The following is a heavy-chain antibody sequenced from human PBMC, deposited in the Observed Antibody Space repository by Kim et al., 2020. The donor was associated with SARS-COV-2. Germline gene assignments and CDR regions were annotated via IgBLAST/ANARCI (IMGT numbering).Heavy chain of an antibody. D-gene: IGHD6-19*01. J-gene: IGHJ4*02. V-gene: IGHV4-39*01. CDR1: GGSITSTYYY. CDR2: VYYTGST. CDR3: ARPYTSGTYDN. Sequence: SETLSLTCNVSGGSITSTYYYWGWIRQPPGKGLEWIGSVYYTGSTYYNPSLKSRVAISVDTSKNQFSLKLTSVTAADTAVYYCARPYTSGTYDNWGQETLVIVSS.